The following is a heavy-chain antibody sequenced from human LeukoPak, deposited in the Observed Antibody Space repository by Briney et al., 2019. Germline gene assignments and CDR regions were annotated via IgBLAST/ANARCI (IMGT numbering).Heavy chain of an antibody. J-gene: IGHJ4*02. CDR2: INPNSGGT. CDR1: GYTFTGYY. V-gene: IGHV1-2*02. Sequence: GASVKVSCKASGYTFTGYYMHWVRQAPGQGLEWMGWINPNSGGTNYAQEFQGRVTMTRDTSISTAYMELSRLRSDDTAVYYCARYVVDSSGYYFSHFDYWGQGTLVTVSS. CDR3: ARYVVDSSGYYFSHFDY. D-gene: IGHD3-22*01.